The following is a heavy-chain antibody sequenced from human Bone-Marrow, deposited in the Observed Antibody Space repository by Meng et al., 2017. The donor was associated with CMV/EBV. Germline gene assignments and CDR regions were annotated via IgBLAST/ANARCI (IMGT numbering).Heavy chain of an antibody. Sequence: KVSCKGSGYTFRTYWIGWVRQMPGKGLEWMGIIYPDDFDIRYGPSFQGQVTISADKSTSTAYLQWSSLKASDTAIYYCARHLEMATIAEYNYGMDVWGQGTTVTVSS. D-gene: IGHD5-24*01. CDR3: ARHLEMATIAEYNYGMDV. V-gene: IGHV5-51*01. J-gene: IGHJ6*02. CDR2: IYPDDFDI. CDR1: GYTFRTYW.